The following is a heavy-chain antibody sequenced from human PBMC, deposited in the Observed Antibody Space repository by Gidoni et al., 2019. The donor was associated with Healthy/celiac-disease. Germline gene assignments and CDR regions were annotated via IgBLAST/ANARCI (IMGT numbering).Heavy chain of an antibody. D-gene: IGHD3-10*01. V-gene: IGHV3-23*01. CDR2: ISGSGGST. CDR3: AKDWTYYYGSGSGFEGYFDY. J-gene: IGHJ4*02. Sequence: EVQLLESGGGLVQPGGSLSLSCAASGFTFSSSAMSWVRQAPGKGLEWVSAISGSGGSTYYADSVKGRFTISRDNSKNTLYLQMNSLRAEDTAVYYCAKDWTYYYGSGSGFEGYFDYWGQGTLVTVSS. CDR1: GFTFSSSA.